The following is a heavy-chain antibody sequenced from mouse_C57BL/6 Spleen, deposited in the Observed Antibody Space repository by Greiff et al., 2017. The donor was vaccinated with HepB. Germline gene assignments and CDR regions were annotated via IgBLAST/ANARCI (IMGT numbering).Heavy chain of an antibody. CDR3: ARRDAPYYAMDY. V-gene: IGHV5-17*01. CDR2: ISSGSSNI. Sequence: EVMLVESGGGLVKPGGSLKLSCAASGFTFSDYGMHWVRQAPEKGLEWVAYISSGSSNIYYADTVKGRFTISRDKAKNTLFLQMSSLRSEDTAMYYCARRDAPYYAMDYWGQGTSVTVSS. J-gene: IGHJ4*01. CDR1: GFTFSDYG.